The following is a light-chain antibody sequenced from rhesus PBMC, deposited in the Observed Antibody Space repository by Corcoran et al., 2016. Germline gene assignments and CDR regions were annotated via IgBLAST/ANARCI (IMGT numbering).Light chain of an antibody. CDR2: EVN. V-gene: IGLV2-19*01. J-gene: IGLJ1*01. CDR3: SSYAGSGTYI. CDR1: SSDIGYYNA. Sequence: QAALTQPRSVSGSPGQSVTISCTGTSSDIGYYNAVSWYQQHPGKAPKLMIYEVNTRPSGVSDRFSVSKSDNTASLTISGLQAKDEADYYCSSYAGSGTYIFGGGTRLTVL.